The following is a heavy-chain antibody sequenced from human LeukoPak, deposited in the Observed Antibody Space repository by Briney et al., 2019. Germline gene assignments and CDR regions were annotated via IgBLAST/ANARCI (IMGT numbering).Heavy chain of an antibody. V-gene: IGHV4-61*02. J-gene: IGHJ6*02. CDR1: GGSISSGSYY. CDR2: IYTSGST. CDR3: ARDQLSIFGVVLAAMDV. Sequence: SETLSLTCTVSGGSISSGSYYWSWIRQPAGTGLEWIGRIYTSGSTNYNPSLKSRVTIPVDTSKNQFSLKLSSVTAAGTAVYYCARDQLSIFGVVLAAMDVWGQGTTVTVSS. D-gene: IGHD3-3*01.